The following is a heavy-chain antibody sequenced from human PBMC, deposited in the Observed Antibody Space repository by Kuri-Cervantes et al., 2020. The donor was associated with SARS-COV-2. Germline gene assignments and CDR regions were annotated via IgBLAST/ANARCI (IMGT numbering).Heavy chain of an antibody. CDR1: GYSISSSYY. CDR3: ARDLGGRLDY. D-gene: IGHD1-26*01. Sequence: GSLRLSCTVSGYSISSSYYWGWIRQPPGKGLEWIGSIYHSGSTYYNPSLKSRVTISVDTSKNQFSLKLSSVTAADTAVYYCARDLGGRLDYWGQGTLVTVSS. V-gene: IGHV4-38-2*02. CDR2: IYHSGST. J-gene: IGHJ4*02.